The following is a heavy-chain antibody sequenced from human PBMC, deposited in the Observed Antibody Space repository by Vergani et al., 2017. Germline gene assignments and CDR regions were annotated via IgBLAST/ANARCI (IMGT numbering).Heavy chain of an antibody. Sequence: QVQLQQSGPGLVKPSQTLSLTCAISGASVSGNSAAWNWIRPSPSRGLEWLGSTYYRSKWFNDYALSVKIRITINPDTSKNQFSLQLNSVTPEDTAVYFCGRAGSGWSNNAFDIWGQGTMVTVSS. V-gene: IGHV6-1*01. J-gene: IGHJ3*02. CDR1: GASVSGNSAA. D-gene: IGHD6-19*01. CDR2: TYYRSKWFN. CDR3: GRAGSGWSNNAFDI.